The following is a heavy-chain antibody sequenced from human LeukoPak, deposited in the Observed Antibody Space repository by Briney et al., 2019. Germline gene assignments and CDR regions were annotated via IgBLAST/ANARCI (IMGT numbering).Heavy chain of an antibody. CDR2: IIPILGIA. CDR1: GYTFTGYY. CDR3: ARESGSYFFDY. V-gene: IGHV1-69*04. Sequence: ASVKVSCKASGYTFTGYYMHWVRQAPGQGLEWMGRIIPILGIANYAQKFQGRVTITADKSTSTAYMELSSLRSEDTAVYYCARESGSYFFDYWGQGTLVTVSS. D-gene: IGHD1-26*01. J-gene: IGHJ4*02.